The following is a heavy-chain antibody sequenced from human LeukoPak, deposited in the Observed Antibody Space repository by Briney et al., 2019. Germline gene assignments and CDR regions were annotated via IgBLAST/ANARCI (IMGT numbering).Heavy chain of an antibody. Sequence: SETLSLTCTVSGGSISSGSYYWRWIRQPAGKGLEWIGRIYTSGSTNYNPSLKSRVTISVDTSKNQFSLKLSSVTAADTAVYYCARDRIVRFDPWGQGTLVTVSS. J-gene: IGHJ5*02. CDR2: IYTSGST. V-gene: IGHV4-61*02. D-gene: IGHD3-16*02. CDR3: ARDRIVRFDP. CDR1: GGSISSGSYY.